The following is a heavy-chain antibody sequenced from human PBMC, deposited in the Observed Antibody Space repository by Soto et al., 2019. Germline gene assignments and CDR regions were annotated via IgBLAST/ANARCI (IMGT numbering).Heavy chain of an antibody. CDR3: ARERTSCNSLTWFEP. CDR2: ISSSSSTI. J-gene: IGHJ5*02. Sequence: GGSLRLSCAASGFTFSSYSMNWVRQAPGKGLEWLSYISSSSSTIYYADSVRGRFTISRDNAKNSLYLQMNSLRAEDTAVYYWARERTSCNSLTWFEPWRQGT. V-gene: IGHV3-48*01. D-gene: IGHD2-15*01. CDR1: GFTFSSYS.